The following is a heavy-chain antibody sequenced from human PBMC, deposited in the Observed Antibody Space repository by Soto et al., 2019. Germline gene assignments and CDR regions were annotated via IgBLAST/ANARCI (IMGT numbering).Heavy chain of an antibody. D-gene: IGHD4-17*01. J-gene: IGHJ4*02. CDR2: IRSKANSYAT. CDR3: TNDYGDYGDYGYYFDY. CDR1: GFTFSGSA. Sequence: EVQLVESGGGLVQPGGSLKLSCAASGFTFSGSAMHWVRQASGKGLEWVGRIRSKANSYATAYAASVKGRCTISRDDSKNTAYLQMNSLKAEDTAVYYCTNDYGDYGDYGYYFDYWGQGTVVTVSS. V-gene: IGHV3-73*02.